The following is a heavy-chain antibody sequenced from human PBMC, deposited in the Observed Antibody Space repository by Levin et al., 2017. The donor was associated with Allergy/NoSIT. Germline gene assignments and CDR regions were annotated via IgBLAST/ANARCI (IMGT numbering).Heavy chain of an antibody. CDR3: ARDQTPGFGSRGFDP. D-gene: IGHD3-10*01. J-gene: IGHJ5*02. V-gene: IGHV3-66*01. CDR2: IYSGGST. CDR1: GFTVSSNY. Sequence: GGSLRLSCAASGFTVSSNYMSWVRQAPGKGLEWVSVIYSGGSTYYADSVKGRFTISRDNSKNTLYLQMNSLRAEDTAVYYCARDQTPGFGSRGFDPWGQGTLVTVSS.